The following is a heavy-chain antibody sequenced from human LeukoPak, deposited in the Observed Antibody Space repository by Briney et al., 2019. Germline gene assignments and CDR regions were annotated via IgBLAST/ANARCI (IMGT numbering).Heavy chain of an antibody. Sequence: ASVKVSCKASGYTFTGYYMDWVRQAPGQGVEWMGRINPNSGGTNYAQKFQGRVTMTSDTSISTAYMELSRLRSDDTAVYYCARVAYYSNYEGDNDAFDIWGQGTMVTVSS. CDR3: ARVAYYSNYEGDNDAFDI. J-gene: IGHJ3*02. D-gene: IGHD4-11*01. CDR2: INPNSGGT. CDR1: GYTFTGYY. V-gene: IGHV1-2*06.